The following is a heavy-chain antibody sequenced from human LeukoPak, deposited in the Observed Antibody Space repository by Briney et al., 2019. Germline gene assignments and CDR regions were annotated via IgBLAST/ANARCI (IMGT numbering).Heavy chain of an antibody. V-gene: IGHV4-4*07. J-gene: IGHJ6*03. CDR1: GGSISSYY. CDR2: IYTSGST. CDR3: ARGIAAATYSYYYYYYYMDV. D-gene: IGHD6-13*01. Sequence: PSETLSLTCTVSGGSISSYYWSWIRQPAGKGLEWIGRIYTSGSTNYNPSLKSRVTMSVDTSKNQFSLKLSSVTAADTAVYYCARGIAAATYSYYYYYYYMDVWGKGTTVTISS.